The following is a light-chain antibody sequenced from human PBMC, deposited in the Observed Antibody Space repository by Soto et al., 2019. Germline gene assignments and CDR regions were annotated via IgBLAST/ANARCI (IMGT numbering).Light chain of an antibody. Sequence: DIQMTQCPSSMSASVGDRVTITCGASQSISSYLNWYQQKPGKAPKLLIYAASSLQSGVPSRFSGSGSGTDFTLTISSLQPEDFATYYCQQSYSTPRITFGQGTRLEIK. CDR2: AAS. CDR3: QQSYSTPRIT. V-gene: IGKV1-39*01. CDR1: QSISSY. J-gene: IGKJ5*01.